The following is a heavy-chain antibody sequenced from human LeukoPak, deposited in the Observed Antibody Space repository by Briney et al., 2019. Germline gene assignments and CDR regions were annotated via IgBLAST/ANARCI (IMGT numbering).Heavy chain of an antibody. D-gene: IGHD2-21*02. V-gene: IGHV3-66*01. CDR1: EFTVSSNY. Sequence: GGSLRLSCEASEFTVSSNYMSWVRQAPGKGLEWVSVIYSGGSTYYADSVKSRFTISRDNSKNTLSLQMTCLRGEDTAVYYCVRGGEAFCGNDCYRNFDYWGQGTLVTVSS. J-gene: IGHJ4*02. CDR3: VRGGEAFCGNDCYRNFDY. CDR2: IYSGGST.